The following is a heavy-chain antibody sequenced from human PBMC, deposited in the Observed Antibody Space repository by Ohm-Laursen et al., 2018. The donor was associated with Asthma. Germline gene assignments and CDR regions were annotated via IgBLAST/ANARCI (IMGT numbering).Heavy chain of an antibody. J-gene: IGHJ3*02. CDR2: ISWNSGSI. D-gene: IGHD6-13*01. CDR1: GFSFHEYA. CDR3: AKDMEPPQQQLVFDAFDI. V-gene: IGHV3-9*01. Sequence: SLRLSCSASGFSFHEYAMHWVRQSPGKGLEWVSGISWNSGSIGYADSVKGRFTISRDNAKNSLYLQMNGLRAEDTGLYYCAKDMEPPQQQLVFDAFDIWGQGTMVTVSS.